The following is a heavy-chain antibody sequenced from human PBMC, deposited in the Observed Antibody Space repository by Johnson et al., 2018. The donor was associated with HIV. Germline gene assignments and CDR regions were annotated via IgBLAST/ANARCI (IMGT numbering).Heavy chain of an antibody. CDR1: GFTFSSYA. J-gene: IGHJ3*02. D-gene: IGHD6-6*01. V-gene: IGHV3-30*04. CDR2: ISYDGSNK. CDR3: ARDRGAGSSGAFDI. Sequence: QMQLVESGGGVVQPGRSLRLSCAASGFTFSSYAMHWVRQAPGKGLEWVAVISYDGSNKYYADSVKGRFTISRDNSKNPLYLQMNSLRAEDTAVYYCARDRGAGSSGAFDIWGQGTMVTVSS.